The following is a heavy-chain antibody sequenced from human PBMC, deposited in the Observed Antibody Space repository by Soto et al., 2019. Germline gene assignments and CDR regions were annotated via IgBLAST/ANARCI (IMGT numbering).Heavy chain of an antibody. J-gene: IGHJ4*02. Sequence: GGSLRLSCAASGFTFSSYDMHWVRQATGKGLEWVSRIGTAGDTYYLDSVKGRFTISRESAKNSLYLQMNSLRAGDTAVYYCAREGALGPFDYWGQGTQVTVSS. CDR2: IGTAGDT. V-gene: IGHV3-13*04. CDR3: AREGALGPFDY. CDR1: GFTFSSYD.